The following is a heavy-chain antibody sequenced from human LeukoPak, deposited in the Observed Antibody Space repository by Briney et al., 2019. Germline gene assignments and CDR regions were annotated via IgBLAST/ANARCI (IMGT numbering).Heavy chain of an antibody. D-gene: IGHD2-2*01. CDR3: ARGRAEVVVVPAAIPYFDY. Sequence: PSETLSLTCAVYGGSFSGYYWSWIRQPPGKGLEWIGEINHSGSTNYNPSLKSRVTISVDTSKNQFSLKLSSVTAADTAVYYCARGRAEVVVVPAAIPYFDYWGQGTLVTVSS. CDR1: GGSFSGYY. J-gene: IGHJ4*02. CDR2: INHSGST. V-gene: IGHV4-34*01.